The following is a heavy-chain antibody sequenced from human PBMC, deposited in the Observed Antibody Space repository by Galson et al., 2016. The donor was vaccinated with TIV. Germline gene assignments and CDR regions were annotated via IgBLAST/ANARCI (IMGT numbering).Heavy chain of an antibody. Sequence: SCKVSGYTLSEIAMHWVRQAPGEGLEWVGGFDPEAGRTIYAQKFHGRVTVTEGTATDTAYMELNNLRSYDTAVYYCATVAWFHGLSLDSWGQGTLVIVSS. V-gene: IGHV1-24*01. CDR3: ATVAWFHGLSLDS. CDR1: GYTLSEIA. J-gene: IGHJ4*02. CDR2: FDPEAGRT. D-gene: IGHD3-22*01.